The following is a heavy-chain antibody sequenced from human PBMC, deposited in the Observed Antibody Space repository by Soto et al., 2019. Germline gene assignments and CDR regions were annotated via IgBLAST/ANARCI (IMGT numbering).Heavy chain of an antibody. CDR1: GGSISSYY. CDR2: IYYSGST. Sequence: NPSETLSLTCTVSGGSISSYYWSWIRQPPGKGLEWIGYIYYSGSTNYNPSLKSRVTISVDTSKNQFSLKLSSVTAADTAVYYCARGVVRGSGWYLQTYYYYYGMDVWGQGTTVTVSS. D-gene: IGHD6-19*01. V-gene: IGHV4-59*01. J-gene: IGHJ6*02. CDR3: ARGVVRGSGWYLQTYYYYYGMDV.